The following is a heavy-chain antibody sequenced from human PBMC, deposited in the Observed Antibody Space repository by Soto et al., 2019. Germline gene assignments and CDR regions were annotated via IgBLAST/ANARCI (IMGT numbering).Heavy chain of an antibody. D-gene: IGHD3-3*01. J-gene: IGHJ3*02. CDR1: GYTITSYD. Sequence: GXSVKVSCKASGYTITSYDINWVRQATGQGLEWMGWMNPNSGNTGYAQKFQGRVTMTRNTSISTAYMELSSLRSEDTAVYYCARGGTGYDFWSGYQSPDAFDIWGQGTMVTVSS. V-gene: IGHV1-8*01. CDR3: ARGGTGYDFWSGYQSPDAFDI. CDR2: MNPNSGNT.